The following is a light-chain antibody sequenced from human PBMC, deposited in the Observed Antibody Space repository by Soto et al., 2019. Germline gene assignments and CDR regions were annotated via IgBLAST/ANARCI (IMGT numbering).Light chain of an antibody. CDR1: SSNIGSHY. J-gene: IGLJ2*01. V-gene: IGLV1-47*01. CDR2: RNN. Sequence: QLVLTQSPSASGTPGQRVTISCSGSSSNIGSHYVYWYQQLPGTAPKLLIHRNNQRPSGVPDRFSGSKSGTSASLDISGLRSEDEADYYCAAWDDSLWVLFGGGTKLTVL. CDR3: AAWDDSLWVL.